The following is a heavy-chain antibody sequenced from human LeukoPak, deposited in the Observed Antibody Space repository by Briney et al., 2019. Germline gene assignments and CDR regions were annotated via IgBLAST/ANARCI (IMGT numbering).Heavy chain of an antibody. D-gene: IGHD3-9*01. CDR2: IYPGDSDT. CDR1: GYSFTSYW. CDR3: ARHYDILTGYYTADY. V-gene: IGHV5-51*01. Sequence: GESLKISCKGSGYSFTSYWIGWVRQMPGKGLEWMGIIYPGDSDTRYSPSFQGQVTISADKSISTAYLQWSSLKASDTAMYYCARHYDILTGYYTADYWGQGTLVTVSS. J-gene: IGHJ4*02.